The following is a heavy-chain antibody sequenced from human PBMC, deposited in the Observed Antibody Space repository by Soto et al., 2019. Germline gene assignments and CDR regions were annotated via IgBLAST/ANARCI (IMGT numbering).Heavy chain of an antibody. Sequence: GGSLRLSCAASGFIFSSYSMTWVRQAPGKGLEWISCITSSSGSKYYADSVKGRFTISRDNAKNSLYLQMNSLRDEDTAVYYCARDGDRSRWTDFDYWGQATLVTVS. J-gene: IGHJ4*02. D-gene: IGHD6-13*01. V-gene: IGHV3-48*02. CDR3: ARDGDRSRWTDFDY. CDR2: ITSSSGSK. CDR1: GFIFSSYS.